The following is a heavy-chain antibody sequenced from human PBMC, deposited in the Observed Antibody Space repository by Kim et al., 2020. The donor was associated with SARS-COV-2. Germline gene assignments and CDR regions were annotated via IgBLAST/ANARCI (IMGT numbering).Heavy chain of an antibody. CDR1: GGSISSSSYY. J-gene: IGHJ4*02. V-gene: IGHV4-39*01. Sequence: SETLSLTCTVSGGSISSSSYYWGWIRQPPGKGLEWIGSIYYSGSTYYNPSLKSRVTISVDTSKNQFSLKLSSVTAADTAVYYCARHTAGSGYFIGGLDYWGQGTLVTVSS. CDR2: IYYSGST. CDR3: ARHTAGSGYFIGGLDY. D-gene: IGHD3-3*01.